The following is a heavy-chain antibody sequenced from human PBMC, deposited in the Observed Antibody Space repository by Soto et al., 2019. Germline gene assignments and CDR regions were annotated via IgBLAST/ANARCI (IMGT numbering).Heavy chain of an antibody. CDR1: GGSFSGYY. CDR2: INHSGST. V-gene: IGHV4-34*01. J-gene: IGHJ5*02. Sequence: QVQLQQWGAGLLKPSETLSLTCAVYGGSFSGYYWSWIRQPPGKELEWIGEINHSGSTNYNPSLQSRVTISVDTSKNQFSLKLSSVTAADTAVYFCARERGVLLWFGEHWFDPWGQGTLVTVSS. D-gene: IGHD3-10*01. CDR3: ARERGVLLWFGEHWFDP.